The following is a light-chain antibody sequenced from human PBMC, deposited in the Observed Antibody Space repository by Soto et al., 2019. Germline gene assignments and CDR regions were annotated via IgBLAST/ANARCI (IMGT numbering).Light chain of an antibody. CDR2: DGS. CDR1: QSVSSN. Sequence: EIVMTQSPATLSVSPGERATLSCRASQSVSSNLAWYQQKPGQAPRLLMYDGSTRAPGIPGRFSGSGSGTEFSLTIFSRRSEDFAVYYCQQYNNWPRTFGQGTKVEVK. V-gene: IGKV3-15*01. J-gene: IGKJ1*01. CDR3: QQYNNWPRT.